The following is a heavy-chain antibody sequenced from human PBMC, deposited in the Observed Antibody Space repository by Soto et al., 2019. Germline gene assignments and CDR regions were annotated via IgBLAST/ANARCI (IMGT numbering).Heavy chain of an antibody. V-gene: IGHV2-5*01. D-gene: IGHD3-3*01. CDR2: IYWNDDK. CDR3: AHSPRSGEYYDFWSGCYTDAFDI. J-gene: IGHJ3*02. CDR1: GFSLSTSGVG. Sequence: QITLKESGPTLVKPTQTLTLTCTFSGFSLSTSGVGVGWIRQPPGKALEWLALIYWNDDKRYSPSLKSRLTITKDTSKNQVVLTMTNMDPVDTATYYCAHSPRSGEYYDFWSGCYTDAFDIWGQGTMVTVSS.